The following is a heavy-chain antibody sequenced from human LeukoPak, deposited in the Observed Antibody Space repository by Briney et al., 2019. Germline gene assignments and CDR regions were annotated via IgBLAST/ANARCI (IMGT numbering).Heavy chain of an antibody. CDR1: GGSISSSSYH. V-gene: IGHV4-39*02. J-gene: IGHJ4*02. CDR3: ARDYSNQRGFDD. Sequence: SETLSLTCTVSGGSISSSSYHWGWLRQPPGTGLEWLGSIYYSGSTYYNPSLKSRVTISVDTSENQFSLKLSSVTAADTAVYYCARDYSNQRGFDDWGQGTLVTVSS. CDR2: IYYSGST. D-gene: IGHD4-11*01.